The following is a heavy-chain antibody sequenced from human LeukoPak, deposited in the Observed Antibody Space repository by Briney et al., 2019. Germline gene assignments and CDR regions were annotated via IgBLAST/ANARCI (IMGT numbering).Heavy chain of an antibody. D-gene: IGHD3-9*01. CDR2: INSDGSST. Sequence: GGSLRLSCAASGFTFSSYWMHWVRQAPEKGLVWVSRINSDGSSTSYADSVKGRFTIPRDNAKNSLYLQMNSLRAEDTALYYCAKVSDILTGRYMDVWGKGTTVTISS. CDR3: AKVSDILTGRYMDV. CDR1: GFTFSSYW. V-gene: IGHV3-74*01. J-gene: IGHJ6*03.